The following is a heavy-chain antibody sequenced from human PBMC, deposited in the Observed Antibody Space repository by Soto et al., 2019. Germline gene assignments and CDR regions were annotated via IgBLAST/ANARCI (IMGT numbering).Heavy chain of an antibody. V-gene: IGHV1-69*13. Sequence: ASVKVSCKASGGTFSSYAISWVRQAPGQGLEWMGGIIPIFGTANYAQKFQGRVTITADESTSTAYMELSSLRSEDTAVYYCARTQSTMVRGVIIFPGPADYWGQGPLVTVSS. J-gene: IGHJ4*02. D-gene: IGHD3-10*01. CDR2: IIPIFGTA. CDR3: ARTQSTMVRGVIIFPGPADY. CDR1: GGTFSSYA.